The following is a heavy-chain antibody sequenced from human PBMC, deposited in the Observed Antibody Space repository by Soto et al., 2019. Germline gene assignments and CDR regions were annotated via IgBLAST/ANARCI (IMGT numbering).Heavy chain of an antibody. D-gene: IGHD6-6*01. CDR2: IWYDGSNK. CDR3: ARDRQQDYYYYYMDV. V-gene: IGHV3-33*01. J-gene: IGHJ6*03. CDR1: GFTFSSYG. Sequence: TGGSLRLSCAASGFTFSSYGMHWVRQAPGKGLEWVAVIWYDGSNKYYADSVKGRFTISRDNSKNTLYLQMNSLRAEDTAVYYCARDRQQDYYYYYMDVWGKGTTVTVSS.